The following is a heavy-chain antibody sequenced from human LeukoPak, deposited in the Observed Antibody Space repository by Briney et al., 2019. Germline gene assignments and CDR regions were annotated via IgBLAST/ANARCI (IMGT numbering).Heavy chain of an antibody. J-gene: IGHJ4*02. CDR1: GCSISSSSYD. CDR2: IYNSGSA. V-gene: IGHV4-39*01. CDR3: ATQGRGGYNF. Sequence: PSENLSLACTVSGCSISSSSYDWGWIRQPPGKGLEWIGSIYNSGSAYYNPSLKSRVTISVDTSKNQFSLKLSSVTAADSAVYNCATQGRGGYNFWGQGTLVTVSS. D-gene: IGHD5-24*01.